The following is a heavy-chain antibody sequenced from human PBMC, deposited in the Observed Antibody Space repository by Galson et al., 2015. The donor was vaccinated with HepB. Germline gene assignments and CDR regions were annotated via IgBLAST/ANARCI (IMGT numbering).Heavy chain of an antibody. J-gene: IGHJ4*02. V-gene: IGHV3-33*01. CDR3: ARGSIAAAGSPRGFFDY. CDR1: GFTFSSYG. Sequence: SLRLSCAASGFTFSSYGMHWVRQAPGKGLEWVAVIWYDGSNKYYADSVKGRFTISRDNSKNTPYLQMNSLRAEDTAVYYCARGSIAAAGSPRGFFDYWGQGTLVTVSS. D-gene: IGHD6-13*01. CDR2: IWYDGSNK.